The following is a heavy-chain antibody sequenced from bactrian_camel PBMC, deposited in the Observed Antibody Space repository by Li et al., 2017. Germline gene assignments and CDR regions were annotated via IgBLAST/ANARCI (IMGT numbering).Heavy chain of an antibody. J-gene: IGHJ4*01. CDR2: IYTRWGTL. CDR3: AAEKFELVLNVLRPSEYGN. D-gene: IGHD5*01. V-gene: IGHV3S54*01. CDR1: GNTDSIAC. Sequence: HVQLVESGGGTVQPGGSLKLSCTASGNTDSIACLGWFRQVPGNEREEVASIYTRWGTLAYADSVKRRFTISKQNAENTLYLQMNSLKPEDTAMYYCAAEKFELVLNVLRPSEYGNWGQGTQVTVS.